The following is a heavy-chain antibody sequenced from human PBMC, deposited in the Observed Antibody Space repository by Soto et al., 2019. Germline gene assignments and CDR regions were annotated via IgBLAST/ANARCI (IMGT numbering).Heavy chain of an antibody. CDR2: ISGSGGST. V-gene: IGHV3-23*01. J-gene: IGHJ6*03. CDR3: AKGMFGKHQYYYYYMDV. D-gene: IGHD3-10*02. CDR1: GFTFSSYA. Sequence: GGSLRLSCAASGFTFSSYAMSWVRQAPGQGLEWVSAISGSGGSTYYADSVKGRFTISRDNSKNTLYLQMNSLRAEDTAVYYCAKGMFGKHQYYYYYMDVWGKGTTVTVSS.